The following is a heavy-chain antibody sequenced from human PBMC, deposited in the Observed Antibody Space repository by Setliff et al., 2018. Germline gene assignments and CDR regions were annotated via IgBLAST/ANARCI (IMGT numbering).Heavy chain of an antibody. CDR3: ARHSSMTTMPLDP. J-gene: IGHJ5*02. V-gene: IGHV4-39*01. Sequence: SETLSLTCSVSGDSIISSRYYWGWIRQPPGKGLEWIASIFYSGSTYYNPSLKSRVTISEDTSKNQLSLKVDSVTAADTAVYYCARHSSMTTMPLDPWGQGTLVTV. CDR2: IFYSGST. CDR1: GDSIISSRYY. D-gene: IGHD4-17*01.